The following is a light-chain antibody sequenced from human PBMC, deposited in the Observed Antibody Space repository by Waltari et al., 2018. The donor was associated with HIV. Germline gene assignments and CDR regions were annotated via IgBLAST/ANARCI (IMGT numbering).Light chain of an antibody. CDR1: SSDVGGSNY. V-gene: IGLV2-14*01. CDR2: EVS. CDR3: SSYTSSSSS. Sequence: QSALTQPASVSGSPGQSITISCTGTSSDVGGSNYASWYQQHPGTAPKLMSYEVSNRPSGVSNRFSGSKSGNTASLTISGLQAEDEADYYCSSYTSSSSSFGTGTKVTVL. J-gene: IGLJ1*01.